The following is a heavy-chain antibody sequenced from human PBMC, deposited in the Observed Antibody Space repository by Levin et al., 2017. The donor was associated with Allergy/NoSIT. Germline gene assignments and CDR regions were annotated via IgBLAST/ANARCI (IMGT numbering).Heavy chain of an antibody. CDR2: IGTAGDT. Sequence: LSLTCAASGFTFSSYDMHWVRQATGKGLEWVSAIGTAGDTYYPGSVKGRFTISRENAKNSLYLQMNSLRAGDTAVYYCARGSVTYYYYYYMDVWGKGTTVTVSS. V-gene: IGHV3-13*01. CDR3: ARGSVTYYYYYYMDV. D-gene: IGHD4-17*01. J-gene: IGHJ6*03. CDR1: GFTFSSYD.